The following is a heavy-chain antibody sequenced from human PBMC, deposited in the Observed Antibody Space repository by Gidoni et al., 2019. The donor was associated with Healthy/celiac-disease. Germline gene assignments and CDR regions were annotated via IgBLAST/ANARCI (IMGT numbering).Heavy chain of an antibody. D-gene: IGHD1-26*01. J-gene: IGHJ3*02. CDR3: ARDRPKPNSGSYYVSAFDI. CDR1: GFTFSSSS. CDR2: ISSSSSYI. V-gene: IGHV3-21*01. Sequence: EVQLVESGRGLVKPGGSLRLSCAASGFTFSSSSINWVRQAPGKGLEWVSSISSSSSYIYYADSVKGRFTISRDNAKNSLYLQMNSLRAEDTAVYYCARDRPKPNSGSYYVSAFDIWGQGTMVTVSS.